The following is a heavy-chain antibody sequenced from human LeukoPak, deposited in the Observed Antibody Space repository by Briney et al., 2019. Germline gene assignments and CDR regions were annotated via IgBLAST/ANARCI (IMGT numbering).Heavy chain of an antibody. V-gene: IGHV4-31*03. CDR1: GGSISSGGYY. J-gene: IGHJ3*02. D-gene: IGHD2-2*02. CDR3: ARGASPAQDCSSTSCYTLLWAFGI. CDR2: IYYSGST. Sequence: PSQTLSLTCTVSGGSISSGGYYWSWIRQHPGKGLEWIGYIYYSGSTYYNPSLKSRVTISVDTSKNQFSLKLSSVTAADTAVYYCARGASPAQDCSSTSCYTLLWAFGIWGQGTMVTVSS.